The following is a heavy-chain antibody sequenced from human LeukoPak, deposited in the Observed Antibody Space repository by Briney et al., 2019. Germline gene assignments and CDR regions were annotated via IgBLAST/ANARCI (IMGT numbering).Heavy chain of an antibody. V-gene: IGHV1-46*01. CDR2: INPSGGST. J-gene: IGHJ4*02. CDR3: AREGRSYQHTGDFDY. D-gene: IGHD1-26*01. Sequence: ASVKVSCKASGYTFTSYYMHWVRQAPGQGLEWMGIINPSGGSTSYAQKFQGRVTMTRDTSTSTVYMGLSSLRSEDTAVYYCAREGRSYQHTGDFDYWGQGTLVTVSS. CDR1: GYTFTSYY.